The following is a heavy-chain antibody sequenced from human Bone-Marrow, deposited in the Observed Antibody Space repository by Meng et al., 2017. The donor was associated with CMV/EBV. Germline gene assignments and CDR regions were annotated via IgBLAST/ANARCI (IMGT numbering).Heavy chain of an antibody. D-gene: IGHD2-15*01. CDR3: ARQFGYCSGGSCYSSFDP. J-gene: IGHJ5*02. CDR1: GYSFTSYW. Sequence: KVSCKGSGYSFTSYWIGWVRQMPGKGLEWMGIIYPGDSDTRYSPSFQGQVTISADKSISTAYLQWSSLKASDTAMYYCARQFGYCSGGSCYSSFDPWGQGTLVTVSS. V-gene: IGHV5-51*01. CDR2: IYPGDSDT.